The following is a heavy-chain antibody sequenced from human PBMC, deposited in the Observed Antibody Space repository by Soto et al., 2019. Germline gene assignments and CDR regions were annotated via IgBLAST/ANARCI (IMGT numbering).Heavy chain of an antibody. CDR1: DGSISSYY. CDR3: ARAGWSDSWYFDY. V-gene: IGHV4-59*01. CDR2: IFYSGIT. D-gene: IGHD6-13*01. Sequence: PSETLSLTCTVSDGSISSYYWSWIRQPPGKGLEWIGYIFYSGITNYNPSLKSRVTISVDTSNNQFSLKLSSVTAADTAVYYCARAGWSDSWYFDYWGQGSLVTVSS. J-gene: IGHJ4*02.